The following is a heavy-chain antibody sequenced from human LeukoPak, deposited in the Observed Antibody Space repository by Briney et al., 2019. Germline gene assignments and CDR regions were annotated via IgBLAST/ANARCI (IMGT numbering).Heavy chain of an antibody. D-gene: IGHD6-13*01. V-gene: IGHV3-15*01. Sequence: KAGGSLRLSCVASGFTFSNAWMRGVRQAPGRGLEWVGRIKSNNAGGTTDYAAPVKGRFTISREDSESTLYLHMNSLKIEDTAMYFCTIEEYSSSWYAAVDVWGQGTTVTVSS. CDR1: GFTFSNAW. CDR2: IKSNNAGGTT. CDR3: TIEEYSSSWYAAVDV. J-gene: IGHJ6*02.